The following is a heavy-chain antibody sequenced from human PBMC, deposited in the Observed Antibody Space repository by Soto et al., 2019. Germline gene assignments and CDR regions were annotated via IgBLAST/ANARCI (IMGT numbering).Heavy chain of an antibody. D-gene: IGHD2-15*01. CDR3: AKDRWYYYYYGMDV. CDR2: ISHDGSNK. J-gene: IGHJ6*02. CDR1: GFTFSSYG. V-gene: IGHV3-30*18. Sequence: GGSLRLSCAASGFTFSSYGMHWVRQAPGKGLEWVAVISHDGSNKYYADSVKGRFTISRDNSKNTLYLQMNSLRAEDTAVYYCAKDRWYYYYYGMDVCGQGTTVTVYS.